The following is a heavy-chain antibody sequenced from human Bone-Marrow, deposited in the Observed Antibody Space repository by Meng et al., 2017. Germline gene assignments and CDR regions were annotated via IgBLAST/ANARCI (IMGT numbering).Heavy chain of an antibody. Sequence: QVQLVQSGAAVKRPGPPVKVSCKASGYTFTGYYMHWVRQAPGQGLEWMGRINPNSGGTNYAQKFQGRVTMTRDTSISTAYMELSRLRSDDTAVYYCARLRLGSGSYYNDWFDPWGQGTLVTVSS. CDR1: GYTFTGYY. CDR2: INPNSGGT. J-gene: IGHJ5*02. CDR3: ARLRLGSGSYYNDWFDP. V-gene: IGHV1-2*06. D-gene: IGHD3-10*01.